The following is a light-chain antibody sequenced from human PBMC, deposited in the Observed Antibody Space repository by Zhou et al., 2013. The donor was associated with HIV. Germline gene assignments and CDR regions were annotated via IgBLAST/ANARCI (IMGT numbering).Light chain of an antibody. J-gene: IGKJ1*01. CDR2: AAS. V-gene: IGKV1-39*01. CDR3: LQSSRAPWT. CDR1: QSISNY. Sequence: DIQMTQSPSSLSASVGDRVTITCRASQSISNYLNWYQQKPGKAPRLLIYAASSLQTGVPSRFSGSGSGTDFTLTISSLQPEDFASYFCLQSSRAPWTFGQGTKVDVK.